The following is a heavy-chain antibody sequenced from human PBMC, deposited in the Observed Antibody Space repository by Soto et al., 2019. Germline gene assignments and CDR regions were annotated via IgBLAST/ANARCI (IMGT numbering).Heavy chain of an antibody. CDR3: SRTPRDIVVVPVASKGSWFDP. CDR2: INHSGST. Sequence: QVQLQQWGAGLLKPSETLSLTCAVYGGSFSGYYWSWIRQPPGKGLEWIGEINHSGSTNYNPSLKSRVTISVDTSKNQFSLKLSSVTAADTAVYYCSRTPRDIVVVPVASKGSWFDPWGQGTLVTVSS. D-gene: IGHD2-2*01. CDR1: GGSFSGYY. V-gene: IGHV4-34*01. J-gene: IGHJ5*02.